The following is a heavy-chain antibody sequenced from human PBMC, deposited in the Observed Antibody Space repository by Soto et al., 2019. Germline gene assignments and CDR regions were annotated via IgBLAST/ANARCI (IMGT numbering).Heavy chain of an antibody. V-gene: IGHV3-23*01. CDR2: ISGSGGST. CDR3: AKDRYYDSSGYYFNAFDI. J-gene: IGHJ3*02. Sequence: EVQLLESGGGLVQPGGSLRLSCAASGFTFSSYAMSWVHQAPGKGLEWVSAISGSGGSTYYADSVKGRFTISRDNSKNTLYLQMNSLRAEDTAVYYCAKDRYYDSSGYYFNAFDIWGQGTMVTVSS. CDR1: GFTFSSYA. D-gene: IGHD3-22*01.